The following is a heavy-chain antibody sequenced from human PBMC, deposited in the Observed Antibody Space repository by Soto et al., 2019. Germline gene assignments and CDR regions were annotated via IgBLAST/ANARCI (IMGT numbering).Heavy chain of an antibody. J-gene: IGHJ5*02. CDR2: IYYSGST. D-gene: IGHD2-15*01. Sequence: QLQLQVSGPGLVKPSETLSLTCTVSGGSISSSSYYWGWIRQPPGKGLEWIGSIYYSGSTYYNPSLKSRVTISVDTSKNQFSLKLSSVTAADPAVYHFARPWGGYCSGGSCYTQENGFDPCGQGTLATVYS. V-gene: IGHV4-39*01. CDR3: ARPWGGYCSGGSCYTQENGFDP. CDR1: GGSISSSSYY.